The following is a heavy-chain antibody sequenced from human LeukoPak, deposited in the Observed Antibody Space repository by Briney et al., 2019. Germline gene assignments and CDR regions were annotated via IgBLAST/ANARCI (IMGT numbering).Heavy chain of an antibody. V-gene: IGHV4-39*07. D-gene: IGHD1-1*01. CDR3: VRDTGKIDGYLDS. CDR1: GGSISSSTYY. J-gene: IGHJ4*02. CDR2: IYYSGST. Sequence: SETLSLTCTVSGGSISSSTYYWDWIRQPPGTGLEWIGSIYYSGSTYYNPSLKSRVTISVDTSKNQFSLKLSSVTAADTAVYYCVRDTGKIDGYLDSWGQGTPVTVSS.